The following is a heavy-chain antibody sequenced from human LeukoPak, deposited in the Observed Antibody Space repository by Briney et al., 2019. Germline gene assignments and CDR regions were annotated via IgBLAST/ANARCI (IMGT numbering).Heavy chain of an antibody. CDR2: ISSSGSTI. J-gene: IGHJ4*02. CDR1: GFTFSSYE. CDR3: ARGGVDYYGSGTYYLMYYFDY. D-gene: IGHD3-10*01. Sequence: GGSLRLSCAASGFTFSSYEMNWVRQAPGKGLGWVSYISSSGSTISYADPVKGRFTISRDNAKNSLYLQMNSLRAEDTAVYFCARGGVDYYGSGTYYLMYYFDYWGQGALVTVSS. V-gene: IGHV3-48*03.